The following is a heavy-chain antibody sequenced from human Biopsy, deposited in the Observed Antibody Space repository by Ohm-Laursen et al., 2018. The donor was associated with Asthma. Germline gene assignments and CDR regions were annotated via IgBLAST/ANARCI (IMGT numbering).Heavy chain of an antibody. Sequence: SETLSLTCTVSGGSINNFYWSWIRQPPGKGLESIGHVYYSGSTNYNPSLKSRVTISIDTSTNQFSLQLTSVTATDTATYYCVRSLNWAEGLEWGRGFLVIVS. CDR2: VYYSGST. J-gene: IGHJ4*02. CDR3: VRSLNWAEGLE. V-gene: IGHV4-59*08. CDR1: GGSINNFY. D-gene: IGHD7-27*01.